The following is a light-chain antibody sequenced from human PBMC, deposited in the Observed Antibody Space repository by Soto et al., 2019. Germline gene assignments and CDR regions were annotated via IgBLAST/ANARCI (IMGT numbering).Light chain of an antibody. CDR1: QSVNSN. CDR3: QQYNNWPRGT. Sequence: EIVLTQSPATLSLSPGERATLSCRASQSVNSNLAWYQQKPGQAPRLLIYGASTRATGIPARFSGGGSGTEFTLTISSLQSEDFAVYYCQQYNNWPRGTFGQGTKVDI. CDR2: GAS. J-gene: IGKJ1*01. V-gene: IGKV3-15*01.